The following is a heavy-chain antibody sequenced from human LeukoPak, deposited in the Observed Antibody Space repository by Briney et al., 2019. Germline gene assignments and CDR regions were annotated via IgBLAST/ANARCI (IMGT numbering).Heavy chain of an antibody. Sequence: PGRSLRLSCAASGFTFSSYAMHWVRQAPGKGLEWVAVISYDGSNKYYADSVKGRFTISRDNSKNTLYLQMNSLRAEDTAVYYCARGRIAWEYYYYGMDVWGQGTTVTVSS. J-gene: IGHJ6*02. V-gene: IGHV3-30*04. D-gene: IGHD1-26*01. CDR1: GFTFSSYA. CDR2: ISYDGSNK. CDR3: ARGRIAWEYYYYGMDV.